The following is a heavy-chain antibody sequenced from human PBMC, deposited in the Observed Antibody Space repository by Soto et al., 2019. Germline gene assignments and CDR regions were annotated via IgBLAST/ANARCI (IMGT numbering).Heavy chain of an antibody. CDR3: AKFRGPSYSYYSMDV. CDR2: ISGSGRTT. J-gene: IGHJ6*03. Sequence: GGSLRLSCAASGFTFGSYAVNWLRQAPGRGLECVSFISGSGRTTYYADSVKGRFTVSRDNSKNTLDLQMNSLRAEDTALYYCAKFRGPSYSYYSMDVWGKGTTVTVSS. CDR1: GFTFGSYA. V-gene: IGHV3-23*01. D-gene: IGHD3-16*01.